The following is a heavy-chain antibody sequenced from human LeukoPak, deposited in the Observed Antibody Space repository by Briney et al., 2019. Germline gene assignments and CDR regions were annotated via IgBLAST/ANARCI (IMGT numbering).Heavy chain of an antibody. CDR3: ARGGCSGGSCYPHWYFDL. J-gene: IGHJ2*01. CDR1: GGTFSSYA. D-gene: IGHD2-15*01. V-gene: IGHV1-69*13. Sequence: GASVKVSCKASGGTFSSYAISWVRQAPGQGLEWMGGIIPIFGTANYAQKFQGRVTITADESTCTAYMELSSLRSEDTAVYYCARGGCSGGSCYPHWYFDLWGRGTLVTVSS. CDR2: IIPIFGTA.